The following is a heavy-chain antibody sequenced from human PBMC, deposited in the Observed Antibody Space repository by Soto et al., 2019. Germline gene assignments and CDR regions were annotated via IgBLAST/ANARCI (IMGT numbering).Heavy chain of an antibody. CDR1: GGSISSGGYS. Sequence: PSDTLSLTCAVSGGSISSGGYSWSWLRQPPGKGLEWIGYIYHSGSTYYNPSLKSRVTISVDRSKNQFSLKLSSVTAADTAVYYYARVPDRWGQGTLVTVSS. CDR2: IYHSGST. CDR3: ARVPDR. D-gene: IGHD2-2*01. J-gene: IGHJ5*02. V-gene: IGHV4-30-2*01.